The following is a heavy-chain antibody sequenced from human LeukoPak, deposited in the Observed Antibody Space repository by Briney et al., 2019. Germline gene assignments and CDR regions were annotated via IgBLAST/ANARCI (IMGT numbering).Heavy chain of an antibody. CDR3: ARYSGLLYDY. CDR1: GGSIASGSYY. Sequence: SETLSLTCTVSGGSIASGSYYWSWIRQPAGKGLEWIGHIHTSGSTNYNPSLKSRVTISVDTSQNQFSLRLGSVTAADTAVYYCARYSGLLYDYWGQGTLVTVSS. CDR2: IHTSGST. D-gene: IGHD3-10*01. V-gene: IGHV4-61*09. J-gene: IGHJ4*02.